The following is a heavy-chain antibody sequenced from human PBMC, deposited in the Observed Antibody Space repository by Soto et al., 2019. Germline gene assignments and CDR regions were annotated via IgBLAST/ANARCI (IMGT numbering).Heavy chain of an antibody. Sequence: SVKVSCKASGGTFSSYAISWVRQAPGQGLEWMGGIIPIFGTANYAQKFQGRVTITADESTSTAYMELSSLRSEDTAVYYCARDRREDPGYSSNWFDPWGQGTLVTVSS. J-gene: IGHJ5*02. D-gene: IGHD6-19*01. CDR2: IIPIFGTA. V-gene: IGHV1-69*13. CDR1: GGTFSSYA. CDR3: ARDRREDPGYSSNWFDP.